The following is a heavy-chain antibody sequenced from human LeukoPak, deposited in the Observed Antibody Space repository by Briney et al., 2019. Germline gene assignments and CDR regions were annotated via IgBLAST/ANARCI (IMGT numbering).Heavy chain of an antibody. CDR3: VRDSSSRGYFDY. J-gene: IGHJ4*02. CDR2: IYYSGST. Sequence: SETLSLTCTVSGGSVSSGNEYWSWIRQPPGKGLEWIGYIYYSGSTNYNPSLKSRVTISVDTSKNQFSLKLSSVTAADTAVYYCVRDSSSRGYFDYWGQGALVTVSS. V-gene: IGHV4-61*01. CDR1: GGSVSSGNEY. D-gene: IGHD3-10*01.